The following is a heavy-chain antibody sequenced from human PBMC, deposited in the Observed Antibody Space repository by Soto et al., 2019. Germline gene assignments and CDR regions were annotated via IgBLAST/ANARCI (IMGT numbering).Heavy chain of an antibody. CDR3: ARDPSSTSCCNWFDP. CDR2: ISSSSSYI. CDR1: GFTFSSYS. D-gene: IGHD2-2*01. V-gene: IGHV3-21*01. Sequence: PGGSLRRSCAASGFTFSSYSMNWVRQAPGKGLEWVSSISSSSSYIYYADSVKGRFTVSRDNAKNSLYLQMNSLRAEDTAVYYCARDPSSTSCCNWFDPWGQGTLVTVSS. J-gene: IGHJ5*02.